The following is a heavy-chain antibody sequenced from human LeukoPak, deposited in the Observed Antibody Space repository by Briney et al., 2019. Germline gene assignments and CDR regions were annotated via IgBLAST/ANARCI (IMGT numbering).Heavy chain of an antibody. D-gene: IGHD2-2*01. V-gene: IGHV1-2*02. J-gene: IGHJ4*02. CDR1: GYTFTGYY. CDR2: INPNSGGT. Sequence: ASVKVSCKASGYTFTGYYMHWVRQAPGQGLEWMGWINPNSGGTNYAQKFQGRVTMTRDTSISAAYMELSRLRSDDTAVYYCARVFSSSRFPFDYWGQGTLVTVSS. CDR3: ARVFSSSRFPFDY.